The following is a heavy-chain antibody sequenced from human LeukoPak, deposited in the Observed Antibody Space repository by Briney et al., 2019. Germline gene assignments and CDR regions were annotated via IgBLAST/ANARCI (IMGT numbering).Heavy chain of an antibody. CDR1: GFTFSSYS. Sequence: GGSLRLSCAASGFTFSSYSMNWVRQAPGKGLEWVSSISSSSNYIYYADSMKGRFTISRDNAKNSLYLQMNSLRAEDTAVYYCATGDYGAFDFWGQGTMVTVSS. V-gene: IGHV3-21*01. CDR2: ISSSSNYI. J-gene: IGHJ3*01. D-gene: IGHD4-17*01. CDR3: ATGDYGAFDF.